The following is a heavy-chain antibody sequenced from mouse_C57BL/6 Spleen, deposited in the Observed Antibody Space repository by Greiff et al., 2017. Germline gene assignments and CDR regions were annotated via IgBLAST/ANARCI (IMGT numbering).Heavy chain of an antibody. Sequence: QVQLQQPGAELVMPGASVKLSCKASGYTFTSYWMHWVKQRPGQGLEWIGEIDPSDSYTNYNQKFKGKSTLTVDKSSSTAYMQLSSLTSEDSAVYYCARGVAGTRYWYFDVWGTGTTVTVSS. CDR1: GYTFTSYW. D-gene: IGHD4-1*01. J-gene: IGHJ1*03. CDR3: ARGVAGTRYWYFDV. V-gene: IGHV1-69*01. CDR2: IDPSDSYT.